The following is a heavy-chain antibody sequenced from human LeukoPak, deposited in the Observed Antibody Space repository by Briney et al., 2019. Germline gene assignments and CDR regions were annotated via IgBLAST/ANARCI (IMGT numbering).Heavy chain of an antibody. D-gene: IGHD2-8*02. CDR2: ISGSGSNT. CDR3: AKAIAALVLTTWDS. CDR1: GFTFYTYG. V-gene: IGHV3-23*01. J-gene: IGHJ4*02. Sequence: AGGSLRLSCAASGFTFYTYGMNWIRESPGKGLEGVSTISGSGSNTYYADSVKGRFTIFRDNSRNILYLQMNSLRAEDTAVYYCAKAIAALVLTTWDSWGQGTLVTVSP.